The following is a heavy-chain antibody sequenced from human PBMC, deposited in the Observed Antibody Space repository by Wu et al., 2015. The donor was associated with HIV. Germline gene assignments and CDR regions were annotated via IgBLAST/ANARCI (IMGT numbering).Heavy chain of an antibody. D-gene: IGHD5-18*01. V-gene: IGHV1-2*02. CDR3: ARAPRGYSYGFGYFDY. CDR2: INPNSGGT. Sequence: QVQLVQSGAEVKKPGASVKVSCKASGYTFTGYYMHWVRQAPGQGLEWMGWINPNSGGTNYAQKFQGRVTMTRDTSISTAYMELSRLRSDDTAVYYCARAPRGYSYGFGYFDYWGQGTLVTASS. J-gene: IGHJ4*02. CDR1: GYTFTGYY.